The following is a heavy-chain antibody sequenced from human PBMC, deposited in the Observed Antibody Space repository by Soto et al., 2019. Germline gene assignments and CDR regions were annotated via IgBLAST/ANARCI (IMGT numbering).Heavy chain of an antibody. Sequence: QVQLVQSGAEVKKPGASVKVSCKASGYTFTSYYMHWVRQAPGQGLEWMGIINPSGGSTSYAQKFQGRVTMTRDTSTSTVYMELSSLRSEDTAVYYCASDSSGYQKYWYFDLWGRGTLVTVSS. CDR3: ASDSSGYQKYWYFDL. V-gene: IGHV1-46*01. CDR2: INPSGGST. D-gene: IGHD3-22*01. J-gene: IGHJ2*01. CDR1: GYTFTSYY.